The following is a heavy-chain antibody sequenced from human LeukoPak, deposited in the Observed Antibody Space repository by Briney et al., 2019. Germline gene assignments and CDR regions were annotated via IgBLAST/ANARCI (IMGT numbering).Heavy chain of an antibody. CDR1: GGSISSGVYY. CDR3: ARDNGLGRGGVDP. J-gene: IGHJ5*02. D-gene: IGHD1-26*01. CDR2: IYYSGST. Sequence: PSQTLALNCTVSGGSISSGVYYWSWIRQHPGKGLEWIGYIYYSGSTYYNPSLKSRVSISVDTSKNQFSLRLSSVTAADTAVYYCARDNGLGRGGVDPWGQGTLVTVSS. V-gene: IGHV4-31*03.